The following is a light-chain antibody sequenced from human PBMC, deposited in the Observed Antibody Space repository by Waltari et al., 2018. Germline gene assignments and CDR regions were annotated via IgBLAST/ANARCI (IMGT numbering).Light chain of an antibody. CDR2: KDT. CDR1: ALPKQY. J-gene: IGLJ3*02. Sequence: SYELTQPPSVSVSPGQTARITCSGDALPKQYAFWYQQKPGQAPVLIIDKDTRRPSGIPERFSGSSSGTTVTMTISGVQAEDEADYYRLSADSSGTSKVFGGGTKLTVL. CDR3: LSADSSGTSKV. V-gene: IGLV3-25*03.